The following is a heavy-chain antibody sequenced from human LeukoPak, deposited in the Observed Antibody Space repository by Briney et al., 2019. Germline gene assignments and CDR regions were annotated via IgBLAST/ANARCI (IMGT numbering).Heavy chain of an antibody. CDR2: IWYDGSNK. CDR1: GFTFSSYG. J-gene: IGHJ6*02. D-gene: IGHD3-10*01. V-gene: IGHV3-33*01. CDR3: ARDAGYYYYYYGMDV. Sequence: GGSLRLFCAASGFTFSSYGMHWVRQAPGKGLEWVAVIWYDGSNKYYADSVKGRFTISRDNSKNTLYLQMNSLRAEDTAVYYCARDAGYYYYYYGMDVGGPGTTVIGSS.